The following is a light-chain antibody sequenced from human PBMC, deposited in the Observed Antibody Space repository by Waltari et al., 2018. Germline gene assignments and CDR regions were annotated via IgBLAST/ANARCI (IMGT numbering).Light chain of an antibody. Sequence: QSALTQPASASGSPGQSLTLSCTGTSRDVGGYNYFSEYQQHPGKAPKPMIYDVSKRPSGVSKRFSGSKSGNTASLTISGLQAEDEADYYCSSYTSSSTLVFGGGTKLTVL. CDR2: DVS. CDR1: SRDVGGYNY. J-gene: IGLJ2*01. CDR3: SSYTSSSTLV. V-gene: IGLV2-14*01.